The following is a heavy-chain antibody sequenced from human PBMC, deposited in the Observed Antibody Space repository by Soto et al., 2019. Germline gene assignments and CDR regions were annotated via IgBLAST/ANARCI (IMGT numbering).Heavy chain of an antibody. CDR3: ASLSGGRFLDKGGY. V-gene: IGHV4-34*01. J-gene: IGHJ4*02. CDR2: INHVGSP. Sequence: QVQLHQWGAGLLKPSEILSLTCAVYNGSFMGYYWTWVRQPPGKGLEWIGEINHVGSPNYNPSLKSRVVISIDTSKQQFSLRLNSLTAADTAVYYCASLSGGRFLDKGGYWGQGIQVTVSS. CDR1: NGSFMGYY. D-gene: IGHD3-3*01.